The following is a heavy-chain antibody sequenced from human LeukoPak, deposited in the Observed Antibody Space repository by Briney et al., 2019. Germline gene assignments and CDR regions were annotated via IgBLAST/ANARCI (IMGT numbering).Heavy chain of an antibody. D-gene: IGHD2-21*02. J-gene: IGHJ4*02. CDR2: FDPEDGET. CDR3: SLGFGGDSDFDY. V-gene: IGHV1-24*01. Sequence: ASVKVSCKVSGYSVTELSMHWVRQAPGKGLKWMGGFDPEDGETVYAQKFQGRFTMTEDTPADTAYMELSGLRSDDTAVYFCSLGFGGDSDFDYWGQGTLVTVSS. CDR1: GYSVTELS.